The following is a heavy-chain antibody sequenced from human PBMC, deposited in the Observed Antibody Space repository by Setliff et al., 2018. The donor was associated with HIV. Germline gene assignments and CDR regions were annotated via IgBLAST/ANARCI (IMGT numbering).Heavy chain of an antibody. CDR3: ARENIFFDSRIAYNWFDP. Sequence: SETLSLTCTVSGGSIRSGDYYWSWIRQPPGKGLEWIGYIYYSGSTHYSPSLKSRVTISGDTSKNQFSLTLSSVTAADTAVYYCARENIFFDSRIAYNWFDPWGQGTLVTVSS. CDR1: GGSIRSGDYY. J-gene: IGHJ5*02. V-gene: IGHV4-30-4*08. CDR2: IYYSGST. D-gene: IGHD3-9*01.